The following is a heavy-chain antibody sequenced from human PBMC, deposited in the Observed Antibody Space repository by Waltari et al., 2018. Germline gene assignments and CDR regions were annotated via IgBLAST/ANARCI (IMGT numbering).Heavy chain of an antibody. Sequence: EVQLLESGGGLVQPGGSLRLSCAASGFTFSSYAMSWVRQAPGKGLEWVSAISGSGGSTYDADAVKGRFTISRDNSKNTLYLQMNSLRAEDTAVYYCAKIGLDDSSGYYYRSEYFQHWGQGTLVTVSS. D-gene: IGHD3-22*01. J-gene: IGHJ1*01. CDR1: GFTFSSYA. CDR3: AKIGLDDSSGYYYRSEYFQH. CDR2: ISGSGGST. V-gene: IGHV3-23*01.